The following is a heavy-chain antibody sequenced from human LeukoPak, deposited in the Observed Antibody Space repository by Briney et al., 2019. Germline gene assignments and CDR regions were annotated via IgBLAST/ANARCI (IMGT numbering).Heavy chain of an antibody. J-gene: IGHJ4*02. CDR3: VRDFDY. CDR1: GFTVSSNY. Sequence: GGSLRLSCAASGFTVSSNYMSWVRQAPGKGLEWVSVIYSGGSTYYADSVKGRFTISRDNAKNSLYLQMNSLRAEDTAVYYCVRDFDYWGQGTLVTVSS. CDR2: IYSGGST. V-gene: IGHV3-53*01.